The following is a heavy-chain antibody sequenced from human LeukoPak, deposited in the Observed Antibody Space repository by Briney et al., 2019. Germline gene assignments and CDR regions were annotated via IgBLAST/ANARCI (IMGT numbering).Heavy chain of an antibody. CDR3: TTFEDWLFFDY. D-gene: IGHD3/OR15-3a*01. J-gene: IGHJ4*02. CDR1: GFTFSNAW. CDR2: IKSKTDGGTT. Sequence: GGSLRHSCAASGFTFSNAWMSWVRQAPGKGLEWVGRIKSKTDGGTTDYAAPVKGRFTISRDDSKNTLYLQMNSLKTEDTAVYYCTTFEDWLFFDYWGQGTLVTVSS. V-gene: IGHV3-15*01.